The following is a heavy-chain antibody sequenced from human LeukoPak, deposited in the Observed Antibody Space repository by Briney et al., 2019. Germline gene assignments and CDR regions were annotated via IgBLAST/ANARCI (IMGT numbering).Heavy chain of an antibody. D-gene: IGHD4-23*01. Sequence: SVKVSCKASGGTFSSYAISWVRQAPGQGLEWMGGIIPIFGTANYAQKFQGRVTITADESTSTAYMELSSLRSEDTAVYYCARTPDGYGGNGLWYFDLWGRGTLVTVSS. V-gene: IGHV1-69*13. J-gene: IGHJ2*01. CDR2: IIPIFGTA. CDR3: ARTPDGYGGNGLWYFDL. CDR1: GGTFSSYA.